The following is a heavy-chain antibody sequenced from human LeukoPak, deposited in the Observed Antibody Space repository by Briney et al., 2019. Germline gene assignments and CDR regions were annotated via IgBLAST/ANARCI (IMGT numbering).Heavy chain of an antibody. J-gene: IGHJ4*02. Sequence: ASVTVSFKTTGYTFPSYYIHWVRPPPAQGLEWMARINPSAGNTIYAPKCQGRVTLTRDTPTATVYLELSSLNSKDTAVYYCARDSGWDFIASVDYWGEGTLVTVSS. CDR2: INPSAGNT. CDR1: GYTFPSYY. CDR3: ARDSGWDFIASVDY. D-gene: IGHD2-21*01. V-gene: IGHV1-46*03.